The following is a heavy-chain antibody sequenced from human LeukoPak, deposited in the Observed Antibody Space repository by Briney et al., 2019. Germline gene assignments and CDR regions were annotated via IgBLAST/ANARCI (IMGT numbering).Heavy chain of an antibody. CDR1: GYTLTELS. V-gene: IGHV1-24*01. J-gene: IGHJ4*02. CDR2: FDPEDGET. D-gene: IGHD6-6*01. Sequence: ASVKVSCKVSGYTLTELSMHWVRQAPGKGLEWMGGFDPEDGETIYAQKFQGRVTMTEDTSTDTAYMELSSLRSEDTAVYYCATDPTSRKEFDYWGQGTLVTVSS. CDR3: ATDPTSRKEFDY.